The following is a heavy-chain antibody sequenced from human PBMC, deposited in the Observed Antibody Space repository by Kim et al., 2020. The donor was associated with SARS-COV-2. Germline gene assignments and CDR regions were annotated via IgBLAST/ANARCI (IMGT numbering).Heavy chain of an antibody. J-gene: IGHJ4*02. CDR1: GFTFSSFT. CDR2: ISSGRSYI. CDR3: APTTGYNSPIDY. V-gene: IGHV3-21*01. D-gene: IGHD6-19*01. Sequence: GGSLRLSCAASGFTFSSFTMNWVRQAPGKGLEWVSSISSGRSYIYYADSVKGRFTISRDNAKNSLYLQMNSLRAEDTAVYYCAPTTGYNSPIDYWGQGTLVTVSS.